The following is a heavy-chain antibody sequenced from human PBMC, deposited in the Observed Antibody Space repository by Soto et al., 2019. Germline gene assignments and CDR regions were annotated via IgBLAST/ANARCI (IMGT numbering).Heavy chain of an antibody. V-gene: IGHV1-8*01. CDR1: GYTFTSYD. Sequence: ASVKVSCKASGYTFTSYDINWVRQATGQGLEWMGWMNPNSGNTGYAQKFQGRVTMTRNTSISTAYMELSSLRSEDTAVYYCARSGQREPFWSGYYFDPWGQGTLVTVSS. D-gene: IGHD3-3*02. CDR2: MNPNSGNT. CDR3: ARSGQREPFWSGYYFDP. J-gene: IGHJ5*02.